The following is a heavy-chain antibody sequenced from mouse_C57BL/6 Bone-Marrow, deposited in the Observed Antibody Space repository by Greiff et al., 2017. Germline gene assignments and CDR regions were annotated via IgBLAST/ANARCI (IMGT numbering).Heavy chain of an antibody. CDR3: ARPRIYYDYDAGSPWFAY. CDR2: ISSGSSTI. V-gene: IGHV5-17*01. J-gene: IGHJ3*01. Sequence: EVKLMESGGGLVKPGGSLKLSCAASGFTFSDYGMHWVRQAPEKGLEWVAYISSGSSTIYYADTVKGRFTISRDNAKNTLFLQMTSLRSEDTAMYYCARPRIYYDYDAGSPWFAYWGQGTLVTVSA. D-gene: IGHD2-4*01. CDR1: GFTFSDYG.